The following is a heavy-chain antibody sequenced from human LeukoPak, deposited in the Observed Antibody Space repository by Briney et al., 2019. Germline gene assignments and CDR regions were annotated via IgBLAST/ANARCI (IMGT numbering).Heavy chain of an antibody. CDR1: GFTFSGSA. J-gene: IGHJ4*02. CDR3: IAWVVTAYT. CDR2: IRNKTNNYAT. V-gene: IGHV3-73*01. D-gene: IGHD2-21*02. Sequence: GRSLRLSCAASGFTFSGSAMHWVRQASGKGLEWVGRIRNKTNNYATAYAASVKGRFTISRDDSKNTTYLQIKSLKTEDTAVYYCIAWVVTAYTWGQGTLVTVSS.